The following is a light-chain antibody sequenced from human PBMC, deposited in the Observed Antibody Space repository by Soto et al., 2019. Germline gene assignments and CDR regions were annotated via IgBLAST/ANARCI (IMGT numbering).Light chain of an antibody. CDR3: QQRSEF. CDR1: QSVGTY. J-gene: IGKJ5*01. CDR2: DAS. Sequence: PGARATLSCRASQSVGTYLAWYQQKPGQAPRLLIYDASNRATGVPGRFSGSGSGTDFTLTISSLEPEDFAVYYCQQRSEFFGQGTRLEIK. V-gene: IGKV3-11*01.